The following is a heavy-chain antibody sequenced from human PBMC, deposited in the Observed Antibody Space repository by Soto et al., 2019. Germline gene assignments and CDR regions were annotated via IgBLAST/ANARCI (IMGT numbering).Heavy chain of an antibody. V-gene: IGHV4-31*03. CDR2: IYYNGKT. Sequence: SETLSLTCTVSGGSISSGGYYWSWIRQFPGKGLEWIGYIYYNGKTYYNPSLQSRLTISEDTSKSQFSLRLTSMTAADTAVYYCASFLPESRRYFDSWGQGILVTVSS. CDR3: ASFLPESRRYFDS. J-gene: IGHJ4*02. CDR1: GGSISSGGYY. D-gene: IGHD3-3*01.